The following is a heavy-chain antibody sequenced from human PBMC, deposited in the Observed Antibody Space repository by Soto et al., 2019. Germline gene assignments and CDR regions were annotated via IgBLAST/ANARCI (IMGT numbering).Heavy chain of an antibody. CDR3: ARDRGLRYFDWLSHYNWFDP. V-gene: IGHV1-3*01. D-gene: IGHD3-9*01. CDR1: GYTFTSYA. J-gene: IGHJ5*02. Sequence: QVQLVQSGAEVKKPGASVKVSCKASGYTFTSYAMHWVRQAPGQRLEWMGWINAGNGNTKYSQKFQGRVTITRDTSXXTXYXXLSSLRSEDTAVYYCARDRGLRYFDWLSHYNWFDPWGQGTLVTVSS. CDR2: INAGNGNT.